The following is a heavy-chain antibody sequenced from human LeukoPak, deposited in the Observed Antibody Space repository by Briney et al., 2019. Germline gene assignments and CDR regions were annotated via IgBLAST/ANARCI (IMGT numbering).Heavy chain of an antibody. V-gene: IGHV3-11*01. CDR3: GRASRSGRPAGIDY. D-gene: IGHD3-3*01. Sequence: GGSLRLSCAASGFTFSDYYMSWIRQAPGKGLEWVSYISSGGGTIYYADSVKGRFTISRDNAKNSLYLQMNSLRAEDTAVYYCGRASRSGRPAGIDYWGQGTLVTVSS. J-gene: IGHJ4*02. CDR1: GFTFSDYY. CDR2: ISSGGGTI.